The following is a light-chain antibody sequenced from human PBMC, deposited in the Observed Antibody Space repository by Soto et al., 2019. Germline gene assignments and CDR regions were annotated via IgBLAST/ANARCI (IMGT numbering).Light chain of an antibody. J-gene: IGLJ2*01. Sequence: NFMLTQPHSVSESPGKTVTISCTRSSGSIASNYVQWYQQRPGSSPTTVIYEDNQRPSGVPDRFSGSIDSSSNSASLPISGLKTEDEADYYWQSYDSSNQVFGGGTKVTVL. CDR3: QSYDSSNQV. CDR1: SGSIASNY. V-gene: IGLV6-57*01. CDR2: EDN.